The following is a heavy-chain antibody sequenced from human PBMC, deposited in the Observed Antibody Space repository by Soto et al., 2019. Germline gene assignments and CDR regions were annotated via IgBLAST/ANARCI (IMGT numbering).Heavy chain of an antibody. J-gene: IGHJ4*02. CDR1: GGSISSRGYY. Sequence: SETLSLTCTVSGGSISSRGYYWNWIRQLPGKGLEWTGYISSSGTYYNASLKSRLTISVDTSKNQFSLNLSSVSAADTAVYYCARGDYYDSSGYYSWGQGTLVTVSS. D-gene: IGHD3-22*01. CDR2: ISSSGT. V-gene: IGHV4-31*03. CDR3: ARGDYYDSSGYYS.